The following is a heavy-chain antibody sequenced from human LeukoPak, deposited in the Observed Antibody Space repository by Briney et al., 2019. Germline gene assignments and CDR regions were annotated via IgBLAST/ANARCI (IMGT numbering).Heavy chain of an antibody. CDR2: ISSSSSNI. CDR1: GFTFSSYS. CDR3: ARDLGSWYDDAFDI. J-gene: IGHJ3*02. Sequence: GGSLRLSCAASGFTFSSYSMNWVRQAPGKGLEWVSAISSSSSNIYYADSVKGRFTISRDNAKNSLYLQMNSLRAEDTAVYYCARDLGSWYDDAFDIWSQGTMVTVSS. D-gene: IGHD6-13*01. V-gene: IGHV3-21*01.